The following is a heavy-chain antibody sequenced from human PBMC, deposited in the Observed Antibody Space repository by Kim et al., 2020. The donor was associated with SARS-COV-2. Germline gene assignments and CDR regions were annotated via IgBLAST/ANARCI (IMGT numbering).Heavy chain of an antibody. CDR3: AGGSGNYYYGMDV. J-gene: IGHJ6*02. D-gene: IGHD3-10*01. Sequence: YAQKIQGRIAMTRDTSTSTVYMELSSLRSEDTAVHYCAGGSGNYYYGMDVWGQGTTVTVSS. V-gene: IGHV1-46*01.